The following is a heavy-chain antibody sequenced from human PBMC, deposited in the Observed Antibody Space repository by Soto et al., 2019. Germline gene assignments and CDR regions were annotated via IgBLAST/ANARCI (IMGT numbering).Heavy chain of an antibody. CDR3: ARLEAAAGTRVDY. V-gene: IGHV4-39*01. CDR2: IYYSGST. D-gene: IGHD6-13*01. CDR1: GGSISSSSYY. J-gene: IGHJ4*02. Sequence: QLQLQESGPGLVKPSETLSLTCTVSGGSISSSSYYWGWIRQPPGKGLEWIGSIYYSGSTYYNPSLKSRVTISVDTSKNQFSVKLSSVPAADTAVYYCARLEAAAGTRVDYWGQGTLVTVSS.